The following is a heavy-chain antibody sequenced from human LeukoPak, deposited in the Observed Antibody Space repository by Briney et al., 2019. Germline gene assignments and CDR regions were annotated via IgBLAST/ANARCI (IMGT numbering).Heavy chain of an antibody. V-gene: IGHV4-34*01. D-gene: IGHD3-10*01. CDR2: INHSGST. J-gene: IGHJ6*03. CDR3: ARHSRVRGVISFYYYYYMDV. CDR1: GGSFSGYY. Sequence: SETLSLTCAVYGGSFSGYYWSWIRQPPGKGLEWIGEINHSGSTNYNPSLKSRVTISVDTSKNQFSLKLSSVTAADTAVYYCARHSRVRGVISFYYYYYMDVWGKGTTVTVSS.